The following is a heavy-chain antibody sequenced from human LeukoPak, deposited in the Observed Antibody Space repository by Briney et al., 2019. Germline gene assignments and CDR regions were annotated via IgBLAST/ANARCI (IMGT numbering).Heavy chain of an antibody. J-gene: IGHJ4*02. D-gene: IGHD1-14*01. V-gene: IGHV1-2*02. CDR3: ARVPRRSGMIFDY. Sequence: SVXVSCKASGYTFTGYYMHWVRQAPGQGLEWMGWINPNSGGTNYAQKFQGRVTMTRDTSISTAYMELSRLRSDDTAVYYCARVPRRSGMIFDYWGQGTLVTVSS. CDR1: GYTFTGYY. CDR2: INPNSGGT.